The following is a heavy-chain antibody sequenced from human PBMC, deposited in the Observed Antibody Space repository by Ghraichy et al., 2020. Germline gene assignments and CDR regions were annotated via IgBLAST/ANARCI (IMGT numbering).Heavy chain of an antibody. V-gene: IGHV1-46*01. CDR1: GYTFTSYY. CDR2: INPSGGST. J-gene: IGHJ4*02. Sequence: ASVKVSCKASGYTFTSYYMHWVRQAPGQGLEWMGIINPSGGSTSYAKKFQGRVTMTRHTSTSTVYMELSSLRSEDTAVYYCARGCFAYYCNGGSPYSSQFDYWGQGTLVTVSS. CDR3: ARGCFAYYCNGGSPYSSQFDY. D-gene: IGHD2-15*01.